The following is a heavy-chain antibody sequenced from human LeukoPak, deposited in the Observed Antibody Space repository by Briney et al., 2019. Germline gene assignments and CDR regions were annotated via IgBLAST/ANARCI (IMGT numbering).Heavy chain of an antibody. V-gene: IGHV3-21*04. D-gene: IGHD1-1*01. CDR2: ISSGSSYI. Sequence: GGSLRLSCAASGFTFSSYNMNWVRQAPGKGLEWVSSISSGSSYIYYADSVKGRFTISRDNAKNSLYLQMNTLRAEDTALYYCAKDRDSTSSRSTYFDSWGQGTLVSVSS. CDR3: AKDRDSTSSRSTYFDS. J-gene: IGHJ4*02. CDR1: GFTFSSYN.